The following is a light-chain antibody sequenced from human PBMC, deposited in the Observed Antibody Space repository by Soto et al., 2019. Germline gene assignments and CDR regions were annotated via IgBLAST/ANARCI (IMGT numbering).Light chain of an antibody. J-gene: IGKJ4*01. CDR3: QQYGTSPLT. CDR1: QSVSSY. V-gene: IGKV3-11*01. Sequence: EIVLTQSPATLSLSPGERATLSCRASQSVSSYLAWYQQKPGQAPRLLIYDASNRATGIPARFSGSGSGTDFTLTISSLEPEDFAVYYCQQYGTSPLTFGGGARLEVK. CDR2: DAS.